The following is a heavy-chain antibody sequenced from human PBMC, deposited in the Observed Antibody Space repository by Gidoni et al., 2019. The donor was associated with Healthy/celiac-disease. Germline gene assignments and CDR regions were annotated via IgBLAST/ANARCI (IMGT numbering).Heavy chain of an antibody. V-gene: IGHV3-9*01. D-gene: IGHD6-13*01. J-gene: IGHJ3*02. CDR2: ISWNSGSI. CDR1: GFTFAYYS. Sequence: EVQLLESGGGWVQPGRSLRLSCAASGFTFAYYSMHWVRQAPGKGLEWVSGISWNSGSIGYADSVKGRFTISRDNAKNSLYLQMNSLRAEDTALYYCAKDMEAAAGLDAFDIWGQGTMVTVSS. CDR3: AKDMEAAAGLDAFDI.